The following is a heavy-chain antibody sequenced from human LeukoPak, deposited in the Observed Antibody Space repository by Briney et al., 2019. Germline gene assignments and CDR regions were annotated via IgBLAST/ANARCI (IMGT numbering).Heavy chain of an antibody. CDR1: GGSFSGYY. CDR2: TNHSGST. J-gene: IGHJ4*02. D-gene: IGHD5-24*01. Sequence: SETLSLACAVYGGSFSGYYWSWIRQPPGKGLEWIGETNHSGSTNYNPSLKSRVTISVDTSKNQFSLKLSSVTAADTAVYYCARGQRDGYNPYYFDYWGQGTLVTVSS. V-gene: IGHV4-34*01. CDR3: ARGQRDGYNPYYFDY.